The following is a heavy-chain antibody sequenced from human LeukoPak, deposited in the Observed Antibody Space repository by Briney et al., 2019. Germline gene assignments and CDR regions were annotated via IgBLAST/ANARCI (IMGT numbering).Heavy chain of an antibody. J-gene: IGHJ4*02. CDR1: GFTFSDYY. CDR2: ISSSGSTI. V-gene: IGHV3-11*01. D-gene: IGHD3-22*01. Sequence: GGSLRLSCAASGFTFSDYYMSWIRQAPGKGLEWVSYISSSGSTIYYADSVKGRFTISRDNAKNSLYLQMDSLRAEDTAVYYCARDDEYYYDSVGNYWGQGTLVTVSS. CDR3: ARDDEYYYDSVGNY.